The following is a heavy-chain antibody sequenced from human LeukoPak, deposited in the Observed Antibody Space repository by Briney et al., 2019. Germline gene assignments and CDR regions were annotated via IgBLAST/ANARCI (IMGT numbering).Heavy chain of an antibody. V-gene: IGHV1-69*05. Sequence: GASVKDSCKASGGTFGSYAISWVRQAPGQGLEWMGGIIPIFGTANYAQKFQGRVTITTDESTSTAYMELSSLRSEDTAVYYCAMPSIAAAGYFDYWGQGTLVTVSS. CDR1: GGTFGSYA. D-gene: IGHD6-25*01. CDR3: AMPSIAAAGYFDY. CDR2: IIPIFGTA. J-gene: IGHJ4*02.